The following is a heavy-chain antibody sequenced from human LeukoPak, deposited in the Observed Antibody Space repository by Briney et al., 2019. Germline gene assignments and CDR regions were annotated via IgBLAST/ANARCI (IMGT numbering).Heavy chain of an antibody. V-gene: IGHV1-18*01. CDR2: ISAYNGNT. J-gene: IGHJ5*02. D-gene: IGHD3-3*01. CDR1: GYTFTSYG. CDR3: ASSGVVENWFDP. Sequence: ASVKVSCKASGYTFTSYGISWVRQAPGQGLEWMGWISAYNGNTNYAQKLQGRVTMTIDTSTSTAYMELRSLRSDDTAVYYCASSGVVENWFDPWGQGTLVTVSS.